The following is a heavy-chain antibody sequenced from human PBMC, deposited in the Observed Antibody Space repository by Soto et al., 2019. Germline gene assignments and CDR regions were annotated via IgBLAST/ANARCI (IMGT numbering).Heavy chain of an antibody. J-gene: IGHJ4*02. CDR2: IWYDGSNK. CDR1: GFTFSSYG. CDR3: ARGDGITMIVVAHFDY. Sequence: GGSLRLSCAASGFTFSSYGMHWVRQAPGKGLEWVAVIWYDGSNKYYAESVKGRFTISRDNSKNTLYLQMNSLRAEDTAVYYCARGDGITMIVVAHFDYWGQGTLVTVSS. D-gene: IGHD3-22*01. V-gene: IGHV3-33*01.